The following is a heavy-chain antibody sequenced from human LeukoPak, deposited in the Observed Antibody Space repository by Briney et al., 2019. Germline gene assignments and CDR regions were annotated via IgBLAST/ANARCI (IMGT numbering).Heavy chain of an antibody. CDR2: MDDSGST. CDR1: SGSISSYY. CDR3: ARHSSGSGGAFQY. V-gene: IGHV4-59*08. Sequence: SETLSLTCTVSSGSISSYYWSWIRQPPGKGLEWIGYMDDSGSTNYNPSLTSRVTISEDMSKNQLSLKLGSVTAADTAVYYCARHSSGSGGAFQYWGQGTPVTVSS. J-gene: IGHJ4*02. D-gene: IGHD6-19*01.